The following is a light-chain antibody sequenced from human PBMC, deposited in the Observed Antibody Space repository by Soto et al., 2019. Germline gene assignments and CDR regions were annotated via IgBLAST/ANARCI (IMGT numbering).Light chain of an antibody. Sequence: SYELTQPPSVSVSPGQTASITCSGDKLGDKYACWYQQKPGQSPVLVIYQDDKRPSGIPERFSGSNSGNSATLTISGTQAMDEADYYCQASDSSTYVFETGTKLTVL. J-gene: IGLJ1*01. CDR1: KLGDKY. V-gene: IGLV3-1*01. CDR3: QASDSSTYV. CDR2: QDD.